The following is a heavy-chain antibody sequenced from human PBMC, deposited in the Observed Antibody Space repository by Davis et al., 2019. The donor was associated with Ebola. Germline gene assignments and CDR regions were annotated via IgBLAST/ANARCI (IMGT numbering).Heavy chain of an antibody. J-gene: IGHJ3*02. Sequence: SETLSLTCSVSGGSLSSYYWSWIRQPPGRGLEWIGYIYYSGSTNYNPSLKSRVTISVDTSKNQFSLKLSSVTAAVTAVYYCARASYTNAFDIWGQGTMVTVSS. V-gene: IGHV4-59*01. CDR2: IYYSGST. D-gene: IGHD1-1*01. CDR1: GGSLSSYY. CDR3: ARASYTNAFDI.